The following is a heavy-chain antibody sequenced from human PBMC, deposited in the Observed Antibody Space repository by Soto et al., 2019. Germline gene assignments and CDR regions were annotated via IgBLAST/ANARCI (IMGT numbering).Heavy chain of an antibody. V-gene: IGHV3-15*07. CDR1: GFTFSNAW. Sequence: EVQLVESGGGLVKPGGSLRLSCAASGFTFSNAWMNWVRQAPGKGLEWVGRIKSKTDGGTTDYAAPVKGRFTISRDNSKNTLYLQMNSLKTENTAVYYCTTDPSGGYKVSSDWYQFDYWGKGTLVTVSS. J-gene: IGHJ4*02. CDR3: TTDPSGGYKVSSDWYQFDY. CDR2: IKSKTDGGTT. D-gene: IGHD6-19*01.